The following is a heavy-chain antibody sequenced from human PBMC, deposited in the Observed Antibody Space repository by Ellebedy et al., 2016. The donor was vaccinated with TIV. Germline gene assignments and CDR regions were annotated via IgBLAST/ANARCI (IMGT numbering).Heavy chain of an antibody. CDR1: GGSISSSNW. CDR3: ASYYDSSGYYYHAVGY. CDR2: IYHSGST. V-gene: IGHV4-4*02. J-gene: IGHJ4*02. Sequence: SETLSLTCAVSGGSISSSNWWSWVRQPPGKGLEWIGEIYHSGSTNYNPSLKSRVTISVDKSKNQFSLKLSCVTAADTAVYYCASYYDSSGYYYHAVGYWGQGTLVTVSS. D-gene: IGHD3-22*01.